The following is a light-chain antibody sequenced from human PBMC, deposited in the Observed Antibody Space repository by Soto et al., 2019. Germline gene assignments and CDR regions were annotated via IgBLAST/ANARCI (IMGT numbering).Light chain of an antibody. V-gene: IGKV4-1*01. CDR2: WAS. Sequence: DIVMTQSPDSLAVSLGERATINCKSSQSVLYSSNNKNYLAWYQQKPRQPPKLLIYWASTGATGIPARFSGSGSETEFTLSISSLQSEDFAVYYCQQYNNWPGTFGQGTKVEIK. J-gene: IGKJ1*01. CDR1: QSVLYSSNNKNY. CDR3: QQYNNWPGT.